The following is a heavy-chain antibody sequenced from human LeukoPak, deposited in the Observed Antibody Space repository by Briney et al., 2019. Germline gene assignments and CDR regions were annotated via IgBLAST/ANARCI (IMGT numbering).Heavy chain of an antibody. V-gene: IGHV3-9*01. CDR2: ISWNSGSI. Sequence: GRSLRLSCAASGFTFDDYAMPWVRQAPGKGLEWVSGISWNSGSIGYADSVKGRFTISRDNAKNSLYLQMNSLRAEDTALYYCAKGSTRGLDYWGQGTLVTVSS. D-gene: IGHD5-12*01. CDR1: GFTFDDYA. J-gene: IGHJ4*02. CDR3: AKGSTRGLDY.